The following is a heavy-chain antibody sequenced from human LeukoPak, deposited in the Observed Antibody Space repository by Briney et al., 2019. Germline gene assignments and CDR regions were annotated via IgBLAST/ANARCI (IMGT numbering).Heavy chain of an antibody. CDR2: IYPGDSET. V-gene: IGHV5-51*01. CDR1: GYSFTTYW. D-gene: IGHD5-18*01. CDR3: VRSRGYSYGYSYYFDY. J-gene: IGHJ4*02. Sequence: KSGESLEISCKGSGYSFTTYWIGWVRQMPGKGLEWMGIIYPGDSETRYSPSFQGQVTISADKSITTAYLQWSSLKASDTAIYYCVRSRGYSYGYSYYFDYWGQGTLVTDSS.